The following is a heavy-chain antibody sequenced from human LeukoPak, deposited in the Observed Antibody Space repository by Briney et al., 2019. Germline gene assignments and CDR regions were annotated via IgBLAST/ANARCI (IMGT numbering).Heavy chain of an antibody. Sequence: GGSLRLSCAAYGLTFNTYWMNWVRQAPGKGLEWVSGISWNSGSIGYADSVKGRFTISRDNAKNSLYLQMNSLRAEDTALYYCAKDATNGYSYGYSDYWGQGTLVTVSS. J-gene: IGHJ4*02. CDR2: ISWNSGSI. CDR3: AKDATNGYSYGYSDY. V-gene: IGHV3-9*01. D-gene: IGHD5-18*01. CDR1: GLTFNTYW.